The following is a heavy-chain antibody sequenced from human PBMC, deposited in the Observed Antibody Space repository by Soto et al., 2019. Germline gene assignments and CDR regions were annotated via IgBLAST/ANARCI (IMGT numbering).Heavy chain of an antibody. J-gene: IGHJ6*02. CDR3: ARVPGLGYCSGGSCHPIGYYYYGMDV. CDR2: INAGNGDT. D-gene: IGHD2-15*01. V-gene: IGHV1-3*01. CDR1: GYTFTSYA. Sequence: GASVKVSCKASGYTFTSYATHWVRQAPGQRLEWMGWINAGNGDTKYSQKFQGRVTINRDTSASTAYMELSYLRSEDTAVYYCARVPGLGYCSGGSCHPIGYYYYGMDVWGQGTTVTVSS.